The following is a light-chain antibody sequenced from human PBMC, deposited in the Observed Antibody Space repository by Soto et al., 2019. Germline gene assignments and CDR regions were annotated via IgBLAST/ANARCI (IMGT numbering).Light chain of an antibody. CDR1: SSYAGGYNY. Sequence: QAALTQPSSVSGSPRHSITNSCPGTSSYAGGYNYVSWYQQHPGKAPKLMIYDVSNRPSGVSNRFSGSKSGNTASLTISGLQAEDEADYYCSSYTSSSTNYVFGTGTKVTV. J-gene: IGLJ1*01. V-gene: IGLV2-14*01. CDR3: SSYTSSSTNYV. CDR2: DVS.